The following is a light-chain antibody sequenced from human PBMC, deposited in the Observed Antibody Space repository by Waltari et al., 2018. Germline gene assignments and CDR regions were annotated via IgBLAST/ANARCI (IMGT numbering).Light chain of an antibody. CDR1: QSIGTL. V-gene: IGKV1-5*03. CDR2: KTF. CDR3: QQYSSSSMFS. Sequence: DIQMTQSPSTLSASVGDRVTLTCRASQSIGTLLAWFQQKPGNPPKLLIYKTFNLERGVPSRFSGSGSGTEFTLTITSLQPDDFATYYCQQYSSSSMFSFGQGTKLEIK. J-gene: IGKJ2*03.